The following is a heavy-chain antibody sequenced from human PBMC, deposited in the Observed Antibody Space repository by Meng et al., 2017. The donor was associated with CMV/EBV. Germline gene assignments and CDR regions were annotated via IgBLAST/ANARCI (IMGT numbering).Heavy chain of an antibody. CDR1: GGSFRGYN. CDR2: INHSGSH. Sequence: AQLQQARAGLLTPTQSLTLTCAVYGGSFRGYNWSWSRQPPGKGLEWIVEINHSGSHNYNPSLKSRVNISVDTSKNQFSLKLSSVTAADTAVYYCARGSRRRPRFNWCDPWGQGTLVTVSS. CDR3: ARGSRRRPRFNWCDP. J-gene: IGHJ5*02. V-gene: IGHV4-34*01. D-gene: IGHD3-3*01.